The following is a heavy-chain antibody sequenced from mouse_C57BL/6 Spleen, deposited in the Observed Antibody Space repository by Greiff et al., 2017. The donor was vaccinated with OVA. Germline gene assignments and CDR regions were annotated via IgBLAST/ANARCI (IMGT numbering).Heavy chain of an antibody. Sequence: EVMLVESGGGLVKPGGSLKLSCAASGFTFSSYSMSWVRQTPEKRLEWVATISGGGGNTYYPDSVKGRFTISRDNAKNTLYLQMNSLRSEDTALYYCARQNGNSYAMDYWGQGTSVTVSS. CDR1: GFTFSSYS. J-gene: IGHJ4*01. V-gene: IGHV5-9*01. D-gene: IGHD2-1*01. CDR3: ARQNGNSYAMDY. CDR2: ISGGGGNT.